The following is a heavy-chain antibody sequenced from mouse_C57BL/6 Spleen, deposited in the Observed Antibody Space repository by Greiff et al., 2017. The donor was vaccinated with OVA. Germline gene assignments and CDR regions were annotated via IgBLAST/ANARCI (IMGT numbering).Heavy chain of an antibody. CDR2: IYPGDGDT. V-gene: IGHV1-82*01. Sequence: QVQLKESGPELVKPGASVKISCKASGYAFSSSWMNWVKQRPGKGLEWIGRIYPGDGDTNYNGKFKGKATLTADKSSSTAYMQLSSLTSEDSAVYFCASLYDYAWFAYWGQGTLVIVSA. D-gene: IGHD2-4*01. CDR1: GYAFSSSW. CDR3: ASLYDYAWFAY. J-gene: IGHJ3*01.